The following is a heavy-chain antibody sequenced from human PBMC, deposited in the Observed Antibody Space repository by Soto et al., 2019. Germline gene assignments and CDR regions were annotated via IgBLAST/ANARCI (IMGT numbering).Heavy chain of an antibody. J-gene: IGHJ6*02. Sequence: EVQLLESGGGLVQPGGSLRLSCSASGFNFGSYGMSWVRQAPGKGLEWVSGLTASGLNTYYTDSVKVRFTISRDNSRNTVYLQMGGLRVEDTAVFHCAKGLGNAKEVWGQGTTVTVSS. CDR3: AKGLGNAKEV. CDR1: GFNFGSYG. D-gene: IGHD2-8*01. V-gene: IGHV3-23*01. CDR2: LTASGLNT.